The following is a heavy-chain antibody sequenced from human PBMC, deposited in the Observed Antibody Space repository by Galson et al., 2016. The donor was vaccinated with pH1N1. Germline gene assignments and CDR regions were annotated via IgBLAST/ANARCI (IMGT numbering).Heavy chain of an antibody. CDR1: GFNSNVYS. V-gene: IGHV3-30*18. CDR2: ISYDESSR. CDR3: AKTRIPVAEDEAFDI. D-gene: IGHD6-19*01. Sequence: SLRLSCAASGFNSNVYSIHWVRQAPGKGLEWVAVISYDESSRFYADSVRGRFTVSRDNSKNTIYLRMSSLRIDDTAVYYCAKTRIPVAEDEAFDIWGQGTLVTVSS. J-gene: IGHJ3*02.